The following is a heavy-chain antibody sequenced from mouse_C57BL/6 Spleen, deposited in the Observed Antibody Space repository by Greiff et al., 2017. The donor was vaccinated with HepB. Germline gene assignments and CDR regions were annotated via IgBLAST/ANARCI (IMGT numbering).Heavy chain of an antibody. CDR3: ARLSTMVTTTGWAMDY. CDR2: ISSGGSYT. Sequence: EVQLQESGGDLVKPGGSLKLSCAASGFTFSSYGMSWVRQTPDKRLEWVATISSGGSYTYYPDSVKGRFTISRDNAKNTLYLQMSSLKSEDTAMYYCARLSTMVTTTGWAMDYWGQGTSVTVSS. CDR1: GFTFSSYG. D-gene: IGHD2-2*01. V-gene: IGHV5-6*01. J-gene: IGHJ4*01.